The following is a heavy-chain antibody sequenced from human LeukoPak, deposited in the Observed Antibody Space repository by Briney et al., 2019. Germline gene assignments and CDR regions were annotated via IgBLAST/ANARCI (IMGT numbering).Heavy chain of an antibody. CDR3: AREMWPAVVVVAATVSAFDY. J-gene: IGHJ4*02. CDR2: ISAYNGNT. V-gene: IGHV1-18*01. Sequence: ASVKVSCKASGYTFTSYGISWVRQAPGQGLEWMGWISAYNGNTNYARKLQGRVSMTTDTSTTTAYMELRSLRSDDTAVYYCAREMWPAVVVVAATVSAFDYWGQGTLVTVSS. CDR1: GYTFTSYG. D-gene: IGHD2-15*01.